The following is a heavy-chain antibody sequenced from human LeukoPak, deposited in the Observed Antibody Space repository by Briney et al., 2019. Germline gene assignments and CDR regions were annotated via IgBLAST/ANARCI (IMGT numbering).Heavy chain of an antibody. V-gene: IGHV4-61*08. CDR3: ARATVVTPGYWYFDL. J-gene: IGHJ2*01. D-gene: IGHD4-23*01. Sequence: PSETLSLTCTVSGGSISSGGYYWSWICQHPGKGLEWIGYIYYSGSTNYNPSLKSRVTISVDTSKNQFSLKLSSVTAADTAVYYCARATVVTPGYWYFDLWGRGTLVTVSS. CDR2: IYYSGST. CDR1: GGSISSGGYY.